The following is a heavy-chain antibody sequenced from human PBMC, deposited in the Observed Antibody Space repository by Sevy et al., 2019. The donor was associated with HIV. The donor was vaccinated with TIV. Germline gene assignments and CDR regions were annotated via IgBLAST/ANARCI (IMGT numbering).Heavy chain of an antibody. J-gene: IGHJ4*02. D-gene: IGHD4-4*01. CDR2: IRSKGYGGTT. Sequence: GESLKISCTASGFIFGDYAMSWFRQAPGKGLDGVGFIRSKGYGGTTEYAAFVKGRFTISRDDSKRIAYLQMNSLKTEDTALYYCARGPRGNYVFDYWGQGTLVTVSS. CDR3: ARGPRGNYVFDY. V-gene: IGHV3-49*03. CDR1: GFIFGDYA.